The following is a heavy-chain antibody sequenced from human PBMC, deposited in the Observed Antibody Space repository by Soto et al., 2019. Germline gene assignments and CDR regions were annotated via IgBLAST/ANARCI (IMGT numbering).Heavy chain of an antibody. V-gene: IGHV1-69*04. D-gene: IGHD1-1*01. CDR2: IIPFLGIA. CDR1: GGTFSSYT. J-gene: IGHJ4*02. CDR3: AREGVAGTAFDY. Sequence: GASVNVSCKASGGTFSSYTVNWVRQAPGQGLEWMGRIIPFLGIANYAQKFQGRVTITADKSASTAYMELSSLRSEDTAVYYCAREGVAGTAFDYWGQGTLVTVSS.